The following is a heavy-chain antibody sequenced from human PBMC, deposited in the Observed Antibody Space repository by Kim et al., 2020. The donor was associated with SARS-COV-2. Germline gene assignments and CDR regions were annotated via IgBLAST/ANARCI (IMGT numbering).Heavy chain of an antibody. CDR3: AREPTNSYGSASSLDY. V-gene: IGHV3-33*01. Sequence: GGSLRLSCEASGFTFSSYAMHWVRQAPGKGLEWVALIWYDGSDKFYADSVKGRFTISRDNSKNTLYLEMSSLRAEDTAIYYCAREPTNSYGSASSLDYWGPGTLVTVSS. CDR1: GFTFSSYA. CDR2: IWYDGSDK. J-gene: IGHJ4*02. D-gene: IGHD3-10*01.